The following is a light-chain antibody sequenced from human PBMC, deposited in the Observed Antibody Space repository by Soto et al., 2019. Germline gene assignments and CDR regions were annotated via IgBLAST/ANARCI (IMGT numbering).Light chain of an antibody. Sequence: QSVLTQPPSASGTPGQRVTISCSGSSSNIGSSPVNWYQQHPGKAPKLMIYDVSNRPSGVSNRFSGSKSGNTASLTISGLQAEDEADYYCSSYTSSSTYVFGTETKLTVL. CDR2: DVS. V-gene: IGLV2-14*01. CDR1: SSNIGSSP. CDR3: SSYTSSSTYV. J-gene: IGLJ1*01.